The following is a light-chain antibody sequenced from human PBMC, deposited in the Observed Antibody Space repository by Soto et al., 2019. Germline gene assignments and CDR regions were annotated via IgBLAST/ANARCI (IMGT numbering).Light chain of an antibody. CDR3: QQRSNWPIT. Sequence: EILLTQSPATLSLYPGERATLSCRASQSVSSYLAWYQQKPGQAPRVLIYDASNRATGIPARFSGSGSGTDFTLTISSLEPEDFAVYYCQQRSNWPITFGQGTRLEIK. J-gene: IGKJ5*01. V-gene: IGKV3-11*01. CDR1: QSVSSY. CDR2: DAS.